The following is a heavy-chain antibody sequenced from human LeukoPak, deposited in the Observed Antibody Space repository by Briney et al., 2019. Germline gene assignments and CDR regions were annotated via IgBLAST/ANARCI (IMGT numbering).Heavy chain of an antibody. CDR3: ARETPAMALMGYYYYYMDV. V-gene: IGHV4-61*02. J-gene: IGHJ6*03. CDR1: GGSISSGSYY. Sequence: SQTLSLTCTVSGGSISSGSYYWSWIRQPAGKGLEWIGRIYTSGSTNYNPSLKSRVTISVDTSKNQFSLKLSSVTAADTAVYYYARETPAMALMGYYYYYMDVWGKGTTVTISS. D-gene: IGHD5-18*01. CDR2: IYTSGST.